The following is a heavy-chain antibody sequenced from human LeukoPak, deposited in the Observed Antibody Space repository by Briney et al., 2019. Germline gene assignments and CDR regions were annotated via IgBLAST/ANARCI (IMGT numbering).Heavy chain of an antibody. V-gene: IGHV4-31*03. CDR3: ARDGYKNGSTY. CDR2: IYYSGST. D-gene: IGHD3-10*01. Sequence: SQTLSLTCTVSGGSISSGGYYWSWIRQHPGKSLEWIGYIYYSGSTYYNPSLKSRVTISVDTSKNQFSLKLSSVTAADTAVYYCARDGYKNGSTYWGQGTLVTVSS. CDR1: GGSISSGGYY. J-gene: IGHJ4*02.